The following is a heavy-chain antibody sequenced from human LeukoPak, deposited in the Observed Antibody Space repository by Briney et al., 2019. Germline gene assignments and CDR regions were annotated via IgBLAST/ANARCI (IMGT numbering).Heavy chain of an antibody. CDR2: IYYSGST. V-gene: IGHV4-59*01. CDR3: ARESILTGYYRHFDY. D-gene: IGHD3-9*01. Sequence: SETLSLTCTVSGGSISSYYWSWIRQPPGKGLEWIGYIYYSGSTNYNPSLKSRVTIPVDTSKNQFSLKLSSVTAADTAVYYCARESILTGYYRHFDYWGQGTLVTVSS. J-gene: IGHJ4*02. CDR1: GGSISSYY.